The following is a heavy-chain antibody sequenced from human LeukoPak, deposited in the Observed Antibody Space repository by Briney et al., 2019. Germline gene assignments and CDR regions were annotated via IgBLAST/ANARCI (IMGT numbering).Heavy chain of an antibody. CDR3: AKDRLRRAATGNYFDY. Sequence: GGSLRLSCAASGCTFSSYGMHWVRQAPGKGLEWVAYIRYDGSNKYYADPVKRRFTTSRNNYKNTLYLLINSMTAEDTAVYYCAKDRLRRAATGNYFDYWGQGTLVSVSS. D-gene: IGHD6-13*01. V-gene: IGHV3-30*02. CDR1: GCTFSSYG. CDR2: IRYDGSNK. J-gene: IGHJ4*02.